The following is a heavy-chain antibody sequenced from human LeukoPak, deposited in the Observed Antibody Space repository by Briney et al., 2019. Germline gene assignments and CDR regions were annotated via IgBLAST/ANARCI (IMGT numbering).Heavy chain of an antibody. Sequence: SETLSLTCTVSGGSISSYYWSWIRQPPGKGLEWIGYIYYSGSTNYNPSLKSRVTISVDTSKNQFSLKLSSVTAADTAVYYCARALRRDGYGPWGQGTLVTVSS. CDR3: ARALRRDGYGP. V-gene: IGHV4-59*01. CDR1: GGSISSYY. J-gene: IGHJ5*02. CDR2: IYYSGST. D-gene: IGHD5-24*01.